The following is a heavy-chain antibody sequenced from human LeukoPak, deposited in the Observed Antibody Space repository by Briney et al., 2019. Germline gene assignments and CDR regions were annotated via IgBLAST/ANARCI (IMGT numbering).Heavy chain of an antibody. CDR1: GGSISSHY. CDR3: ARVRYCSSTSCYWFDP. D-gene: IGHD2-2*01. Sequence: SETLSLTCTVSGGSISSHYWSWIRQPPGKGLEWIGYIYYSGSTNYNPSLKSRATISVDTSKNQFSLKLSSVTAADTAVYYCARVRYCSSTSCYWFDPWGQGTLVTVSS. J-gene: IGHJ5*02. CDR2: IYYSGST. V-gene: IGHV4-59*11.